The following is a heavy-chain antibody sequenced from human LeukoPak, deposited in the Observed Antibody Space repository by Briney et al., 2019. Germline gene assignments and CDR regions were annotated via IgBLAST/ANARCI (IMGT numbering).Heavy chain of an antibody. CDR3: ARLGRDYHYYYMDV. J-gene: IGHJ6*03. CDR2: ISYVGSNK. Sequence: PGGSLRLSCAASGFTFSSYGMHWVRQAPGKGLEWVAVISYVGSNKYYADSVKGRFTISRDNSKNTLYLQMNSLRAEDTAVYYCARLGRDYHYYYMDVWGKGTTVTVSS. D-gene: IGHD3-10*01. V-gene: IGHV3-30*03. CDR1: GFTFSSYG.